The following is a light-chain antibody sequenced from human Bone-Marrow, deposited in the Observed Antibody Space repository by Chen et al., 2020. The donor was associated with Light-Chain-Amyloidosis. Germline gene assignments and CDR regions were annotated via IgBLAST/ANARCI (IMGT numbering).Light chain of an antibody. V-gene: IGLV2-11*01. CDR3: CSYAGSYSLYV. CDR1: SSDVGGYDF. J-gene: IGLJ1*01. CDR2: DVS. Sequence: QAALTQPRSVSGSPGQSVSISCTGTSSDVGGYDFVSWYQKQPVKAPKLMLYDVSKRPSGVPDRFSVSKSGNTASLPISGLQADDEADYYCCSYAGSYSLYVFGSGTKVTVL.